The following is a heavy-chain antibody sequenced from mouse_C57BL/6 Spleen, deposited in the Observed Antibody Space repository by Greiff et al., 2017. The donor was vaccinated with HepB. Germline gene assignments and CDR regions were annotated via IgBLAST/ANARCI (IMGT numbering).Heavy chain of an antibody. CDR3: ARILLRYYAY. CDR2: IYPGDGDT. J-gene: IGHJ3*01. D-gene: IGHD1-1*01. V-gene: IGHV1-82*01. CDR1: GYAFSSSW. Sequence: QVQLKQSGPELVKPGASVKISCKASGYAFSSSWMNWVKQRPGKGLEWIGRIYPGDGDTNYNGKFKGKATLTADKSSSTAYMQLSSLTSEDSAVYFCARILLRYYAYWGQGTLVTVSA.